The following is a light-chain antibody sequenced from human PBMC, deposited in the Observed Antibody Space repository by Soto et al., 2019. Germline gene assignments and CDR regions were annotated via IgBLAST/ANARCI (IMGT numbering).Light chain of an antibody. CDR1: SSNIGAGYD. V-gene: IGLV1-40*01. CDR3: QSYDSSLSAHVV. CDR2: GNS. Sequence: QPVLTPPPSVSGAPGQRVTISCTGSSSNIGAGYDVHWYQQLPGTAPKLLIYGNSNRPSGVPDRFSGSKSGTSASLAITGLQAEDEADYYCQSYDSSLSAHVVFGGGTKLTVL. J-gene: IGLJ2*01.